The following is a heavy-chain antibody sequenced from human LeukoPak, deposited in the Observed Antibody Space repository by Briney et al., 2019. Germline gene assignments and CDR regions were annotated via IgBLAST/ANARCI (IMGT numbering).Heavy chain of an antibody. Sequence: GGSLRLSCAASGFTFSSYWMHWVRQAPGKGLVWVSRINTDGSSTRYADSVKGRFTISRDNAKNTLYLQMNSLRPEDTAVYYCAKDEGHWFDPWGRGTLVTVSS. CDR1: GFTFSSYW. CDR2: INTDGSST. J-gene: IGHJ5*02. CDR3: AKDEGHWFDP. V-gene: IGHV3-74*01.